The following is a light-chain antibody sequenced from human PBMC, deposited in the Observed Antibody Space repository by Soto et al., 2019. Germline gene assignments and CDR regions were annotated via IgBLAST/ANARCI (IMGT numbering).Light chain of an antibody. CDR1: QSVNSGY. V-gene: IGKV3-20*01. CDR3: QQYLASPPWT. Sequence: EIVLTQSPGTLSLSPGERAIISCRASQSVNSGYLAWYQQKPGQAPRLLIYGTSIRAAGIPDRFSGSGSGTDFTLTISRLEPEDFAVYSCQQYLASPPWTFGQGTKVE. CDR2: GTS. J-gene: IGKJ1*01.